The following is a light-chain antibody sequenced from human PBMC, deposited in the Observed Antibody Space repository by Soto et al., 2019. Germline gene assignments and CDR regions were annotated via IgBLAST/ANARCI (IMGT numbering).Light chain of an antibody. CDR2: GNS. J-gene: IGLJ2*01. V-gene: IGLV1-40*01. CDR3: QSYDSSLRGEV. CDR1: SSNIGAGHD. Sequence: QPVLTQPPSVSGAPGQRVTISCTGSSSNIGAGHDVHWYQQLPGTAPKLLIYGNSNRPSGVPDRFSVSKSATSASLAITGLQAEDEADYYCQSYDSSLRGEVFGGGTKLTVL.